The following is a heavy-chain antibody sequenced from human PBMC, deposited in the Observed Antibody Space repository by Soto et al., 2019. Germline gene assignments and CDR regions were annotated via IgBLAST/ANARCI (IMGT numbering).Heavy chain of an antibody. D-gene: IGHD3-10*01. V-gene: IGHV3-23*01. Sequence: GGSLRLSCAASGFTFRTYAMNWVPQAPGKGLEWISAISGSGSFTHYADSVRGRFTISRDNSQNQLYLQMNNLRGDDTAMYYCAKIPTGSGSSKFDYWGQGVQVTVSS. J-gene: IGHJ4*02. CDR2: ISGSGSFT. CDR3: AKIPTGSGSSKFDY. CDR1: GFTFRTYA.